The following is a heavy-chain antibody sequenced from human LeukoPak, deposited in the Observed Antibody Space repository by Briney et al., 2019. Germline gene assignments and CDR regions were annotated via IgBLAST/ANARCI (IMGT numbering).Heavy chain of an antibody. V-gene: IGHV4-59*01. Sequence: PSETLSLTCTVSGASIGSYYWNWIRQPPGKGLEWIGYIHYGGSTNHNASLKSRVTISVDTSKNQFSLKLSSVTAADTAVYYCARDGVAGGFDYWGQGTLVTVSS. D-gene: IGHD6-19*01. CDR3: ARDGVAGGFDY. CDR1: GASIGSYY. CDR2: IHYGGST. J-gene: IGHJ4*02.